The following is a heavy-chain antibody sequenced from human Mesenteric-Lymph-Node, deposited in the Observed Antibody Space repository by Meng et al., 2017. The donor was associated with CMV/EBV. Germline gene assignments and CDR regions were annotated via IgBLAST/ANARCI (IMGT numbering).Heavy chain of an antibody. CDR3: ARDLEPTGYYYYGMDV. D-gene: IGHD1-14*01. J-gene: IGHJ6*02. Sequence: GGSLRLSCAVSGSTFSSCAMHWVRWAPGKGLEWVAVISYDVSNKYYADSVKGRFTIPRDNSKNTLYLQMNSLKAEDTAVYYYARDLEPTGYYYYGMDVWGQGTTVTVSS. CDR1: GSTFSSCA. V-gene: IGHV3-30*04. CDR2: ISYDVSNK.